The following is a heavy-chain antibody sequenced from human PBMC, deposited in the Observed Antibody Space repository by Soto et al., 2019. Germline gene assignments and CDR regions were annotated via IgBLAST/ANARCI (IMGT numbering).Heavy chain of an antibody. CDR3: ARGATFADAFDI. J-gene: IGHJ3*02. CDR2: MNPNSGNT. CDR1: GYTXTSYD. V-gene: IGHV1-8*01. Sequence: GASVKVSCKASGYTXTSYDINWVRQATGQGLEWMGWMNPNSGNTGYAQKFQGRVTMTRNTSISTAYMELSSLRSEDTAVYYCARGATFADAFDIWGQGTMVTVSS. D-gene: IGHD3-16*01.